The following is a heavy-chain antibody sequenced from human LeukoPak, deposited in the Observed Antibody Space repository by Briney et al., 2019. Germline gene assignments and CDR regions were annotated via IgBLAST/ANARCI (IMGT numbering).Heavy chain of an antibody. D-gene: IGHD3-10*01. V-gene: IGHV4-34*01. CDR1: GGSFSGYY. CDR2: INDSGST. Sequence: SETLSLTCAVDGGSFSGYYWSRIRQPPGEGAEWIGEINDSGSTNYNPSLKSRVTISVDTSKNQFSLQLSSVTAAETAVYYCARELDYYGSGSYFYWGQGTLVTVSS. J-gene: IGHJ4*02. CDR3: ARELDYYGSGSYFY.